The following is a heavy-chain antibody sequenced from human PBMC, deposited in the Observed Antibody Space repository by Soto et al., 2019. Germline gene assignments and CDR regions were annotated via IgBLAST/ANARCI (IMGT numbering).Heavy chain of an antibody. CDR1: GFTFSSYD. CDR3: ARGRYYYDSSGYRFFDY. V-gene: IGHV3-13*01. CDR2: IGTAGDT. Sequence: GGSLRLSCAASGFTFSSYDMHWVRQAPGKSLEWVSAIGTAGDTYYPGSVKGRFTISRENAKNSLYLQMNSLRAGDTAAYYCARGRYYYDSSGYRFFDYWGQGTLVTVSS. D-gene: IGHD3-22*01. J-gene: IGHJ4*02.